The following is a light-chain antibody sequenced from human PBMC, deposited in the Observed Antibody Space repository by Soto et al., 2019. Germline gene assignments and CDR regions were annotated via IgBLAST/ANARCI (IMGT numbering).Light chain of an antibody. V-gene: IGLV1-40*01. CDR2: GNS. CDR3: QSYDSSLGGNVV. J-gene: IGLJ2*01. CDR1: SSNIGAGYD. Sequence: QSVLTQPPSVSGAPGQRVTISCTGSSSNIGAGYDVHWYQQLPGTAPKLLIYGNSNRPSGVPDRFSGSKSGTSASLAITGLQAEDEADYYCQSYDSSLGGNVVFGGGTKVTVL.